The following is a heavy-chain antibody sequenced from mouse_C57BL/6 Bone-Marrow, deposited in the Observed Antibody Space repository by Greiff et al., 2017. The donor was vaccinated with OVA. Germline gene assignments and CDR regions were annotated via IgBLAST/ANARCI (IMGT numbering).Heavy chain of an antibody. CDR1: GFTFSDYY. Sequence: EVMLVESGGGLVQPGGSLKLSCAASGFTFSDYYMYWVRQTPEKRLEWVAYISNGGGSTYYPDTVKGRFTISRDNAKNTLYLQMSRLKSEDTAMYYCARHEGNEGYFDYWGQGTTLTVSS. J-gene: IGHJ2*01. CDR3: ARHEGNEGYFDY. V-gene: IGHV5-12*01. CDR2: ISNGGGST.